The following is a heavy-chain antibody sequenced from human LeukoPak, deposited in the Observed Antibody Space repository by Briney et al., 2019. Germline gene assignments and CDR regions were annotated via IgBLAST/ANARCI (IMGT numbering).Heavy chain of an antibody. D-gene: IGHD5-24*01. Sequence: GGSLTLLCSASGFHFCRFPVQWVPPATGEGLEYVSDLSSSGGRTHYVHPVKGRFTISRYNSKNTLYPQTGSRRAEDMAVYYSARDMGRRDGYNRHHPYYYYYGMDVWGQGTTVTVSS. CDR1: GFHFCRFP. CDR3: ARDMGRRDGYNRHHPYYYYYGMDV. CDR2: LSSSGGRT. J-gene: IGHJ6*02. V-gene: IGHV3-64*01.